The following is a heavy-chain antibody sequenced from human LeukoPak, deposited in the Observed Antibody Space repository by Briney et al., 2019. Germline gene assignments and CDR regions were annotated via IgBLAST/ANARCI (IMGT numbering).Heavy chain of an antibody. D-gene: IGHD3-10*01. J-gene: IGHJ6*02. Sequence: LTGGSLRPSCAASGFTFSSYAISWVRQAPGKGLEWVSTISASGDNTYYAGSVEGRFAISRDNSKNTLYLQMNSLRAEDTAVYYCARISATLGELPYYYGMDVWGQGTTVTVSS. V-gene: IGHV3-23*01. CDR1: GFTFSSYA. CDR2: ISASGDNT. CDR3: ARISATLGELPYYYGMDV.